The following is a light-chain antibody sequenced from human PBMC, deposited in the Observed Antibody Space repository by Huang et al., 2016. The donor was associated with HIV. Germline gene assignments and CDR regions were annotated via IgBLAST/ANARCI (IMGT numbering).Light chain of an antibody. CDR3: QQYVSSPWT. CDR1: QSVSSSY. CDR2: GAA. J-gene: IGKJ1*01. Sequence: EIVLTQSPGTLSLSPGERATLSCRASQSVSSSYLAWYQPKPGQAPRLLFYGAASRATGIPDRFSVSWSGTDFTLTMNSLWPEDVAVYYCQQYVSSPWTFGQGTKVEIK. V-gene: IGKV3-20*01.